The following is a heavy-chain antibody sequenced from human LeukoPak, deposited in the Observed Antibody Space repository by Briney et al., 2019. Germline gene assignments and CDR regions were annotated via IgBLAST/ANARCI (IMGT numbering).Heavy chain of an antibody. J-gene: IGHJ4*02. D-gene: IGHD3-10*01. V-gene: IGHV3-48*01. CDR1: GFTFTIFG. CDR3: AVVRGVMGY. Sequence: GSLRLSCAASGFTFTIFGFKWVRQAPGKVPEWVSYIDARSGITYYADSVQGRFTISRDNAQESVFLQMNSLRAEDTAVYYCAVVRGVMGYWGQGILVTVSS. CDR2: IDARSGIT.